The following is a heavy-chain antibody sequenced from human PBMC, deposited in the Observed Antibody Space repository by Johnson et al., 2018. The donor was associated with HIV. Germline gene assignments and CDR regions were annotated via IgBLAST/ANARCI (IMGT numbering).Heavy chain of an antibody. CDR3: ARDPFPRFYAFDI. CDR2: ISYDGSNK. V-gene: IGHV3-30*14. Sequence: QVQLVESGGGLVQPGGSPRLSCAASGFTFSSYAMHWVRQAPGKGLEWVAVISYDGSNKYYADSVKGRFTISRDNSKNTLYLQMNSLRAEDTAVYYCARDPFPRFYAFDIWGQGTMVTVSS. CDR1: GFTFSSYA. J-gene: IGHJ3*02.